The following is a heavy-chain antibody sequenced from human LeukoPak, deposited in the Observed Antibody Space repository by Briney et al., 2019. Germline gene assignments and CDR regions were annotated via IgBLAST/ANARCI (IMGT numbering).Heavy chain of an antibody. CDR3: ARDPCGGDCYSSYYYYGMDV. Sequence: ASVKVSCKASGYTFTSYAMNWVRQAPGQGLEWMGWINTNTGNPTYAQGFTGRFVFSLDTSVSTAYLQISSLKAEDTAVYYCARDPCGGDCYSSYYYYGMDVWGQGTTVTVSS. D-gene: IGHD2-21*02. CDR2: INTNTGNP. CDR1: GYTFTSYA. V-gene: IGHV7-4-1*02. J-gene: IGHJ6*02.